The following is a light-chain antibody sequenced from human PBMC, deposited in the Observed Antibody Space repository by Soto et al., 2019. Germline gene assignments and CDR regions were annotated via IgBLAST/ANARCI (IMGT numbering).Light chain of an antibody. V-gene: IGKV1-5*01. CDR1: QSISGW. CDR3: QQYNSFWT. CDR2: DAS. Sequence: IQMTPSPSTLSASVGDKVPLTFPASQSISGWWAWYQQKPGKAPRLLIYDASYLERGVPSRFSGSGSGTEFTLTISDLQPDDLATYYCQQYNSFWTFGQGTKVDIK. J-gene: IGKJ1*01.